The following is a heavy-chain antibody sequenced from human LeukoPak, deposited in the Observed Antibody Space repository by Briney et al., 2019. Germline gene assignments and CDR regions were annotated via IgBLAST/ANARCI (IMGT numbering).Heavy chain of an antibody. J-gene: IGHJ4*02. V-gene: IGHV3-7*01. Sequence: DSVKGRFTISRDNAKNSLYLQMNSLRAEDTAVYYCARKDDTSTYYFDYWGQGTPVTVSS. CDR3: ARKDDTSTYYFDY. D-gene: IGHD3-22*01.